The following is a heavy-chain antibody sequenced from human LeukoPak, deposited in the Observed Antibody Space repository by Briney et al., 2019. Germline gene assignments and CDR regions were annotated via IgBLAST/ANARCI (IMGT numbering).Heavy chain of an antibody. V-gene: IGHV4-4*07. CDR2: IYTSGST. J-gene: IGHJ5*02. CDR1: GGSISSYY. Sequence: SETLSPTCTVSGGSISSYYWSWIRQPAGKGLEWIGRIYTSGSTNYNPSLKSRVTMSVDTSKNQFSLKLSSVTAADTAVYYCARRYGSGSYSLGFDPWGQGTLVTVSS. D-gene: IGHD3-10*01. CDR3: ARRYGSGSYSLGFDP.